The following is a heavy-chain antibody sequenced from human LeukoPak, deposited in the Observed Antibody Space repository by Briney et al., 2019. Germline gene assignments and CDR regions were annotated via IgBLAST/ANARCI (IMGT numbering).Heavy chain of an antibody. Sequence: SETLSLTCTVSGGSISSYYWSWIRQPPGKGLEWIGYIYYSGSTNYNPSLKSRVTISVDTSKNQFSLKLSPVTAADTAVYYCARVGASGWSESNWFDPWGQGTLVTVSS. CDR3: ARVGASGWSESNWFDP. CDR2: IYYSGST. V-gene: IGHV4-59*01. D-gene: IGHD6-19*01. J-gene: IGHJ5*02. CDR1: GGSISSYY.